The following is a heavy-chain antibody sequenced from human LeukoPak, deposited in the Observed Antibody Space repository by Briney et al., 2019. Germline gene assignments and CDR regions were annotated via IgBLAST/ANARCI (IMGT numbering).Heavy chain of an antibody. V-gene: IGHV3-21*01. D-gene: IGHD6-19*01. CDR3: ARSYSSGSVFDY. CDR1: GFTFSSYS. Sequence: GGSLRLSCAASGFTFSSYSMNWVRQAPGEGLEWVSSISSSSSYIYYADSVKGRFTISRDNAKNSLYLQMNSLRAEDTAVYYCARSYSSGSVFDYWGQGTLVTVSS. CDR2: ISSSSSYI. J-gene: IGHJ4*02.